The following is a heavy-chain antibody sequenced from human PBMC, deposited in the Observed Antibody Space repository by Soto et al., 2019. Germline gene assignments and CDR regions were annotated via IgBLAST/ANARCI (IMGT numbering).Heavy chain of an antibody. D-gene: IGHD3-10*01. J-gene: IGHJ5*02. CDR2: IIPIFGTA. V-gene: IGHV1-69*01. Sequence: QVQLVQSGAEVQKPGSSGKVSCKASGGTFSSYAISWVRQAPGQGLEWMGGIIPIFGTANYAQKFQGRVTITEDEATSTAYMELSSLRSEDTGVNYYAREWYYGSGSSTYNWFDLWGQGTLVTVSS. CDR1: GGTFSSYA. CDR3: AREWYYGSGSSTYNWFDL.